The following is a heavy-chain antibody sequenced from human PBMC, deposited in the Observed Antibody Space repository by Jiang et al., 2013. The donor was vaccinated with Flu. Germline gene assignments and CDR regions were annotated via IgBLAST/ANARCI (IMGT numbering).Heavy chain of an antibody. CDR3: ARDSSSEAYPLLLYYFDL. CDR1: GGTIGNSV. Sequence: VQLVESGAEVKKPGSSVKVSCKASGGTIGNSVISWLRQAPGQGLEWMGGFIPMFATTNYEQKFRDRVTISADESTSTFYMELSSLRSEDTAVYYCARDSSSEAYPLLLYYFDLWGLAPWSLSPQ. J-gene: IGHJ2*01. V-gene: IGHV1-69*01. D-gene: IGHD1-26*01. CDR2: FIPMFATT.